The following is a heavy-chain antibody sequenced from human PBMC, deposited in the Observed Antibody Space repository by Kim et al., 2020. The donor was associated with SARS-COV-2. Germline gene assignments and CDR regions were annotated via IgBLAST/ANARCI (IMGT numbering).Heavy chain of an antibody. Sequence: GGSLRLSCAASGFTFSSYAMSWVRQAPGKGLEWVSAISGSGGSTYYADSVKGRFTISRDNSKNTLYLQMNSLRAEDTAVCYCAKDRFPMVTTIFDYWGQGTLVTVSS. V-gene: IGHV3-23*01. CDR2: ISGSGGST. CDR1: GFTFSSYA. J-gene: IGHJ4*02. CDR3: AKDRFPMVTTIFDY. D-gene: IGHD4-17*01.